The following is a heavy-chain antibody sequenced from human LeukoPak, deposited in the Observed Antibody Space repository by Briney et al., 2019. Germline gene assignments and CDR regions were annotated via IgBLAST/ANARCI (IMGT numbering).Heavy chain of an antibody. D-gene: IGHD6-13*01. V-gene: IGHV3-7*01. J-gene: IGHJ4*02. CDR2: IDQGGSVR. CDR1: GFSFSTYW. Sequence: GGSLRLSCAASGFSFSTYWMSWVRQTPEKGLEFVANIDQGGSVRNYMDSLKGRCTISRDNAKKSLYLEINSLRTDDTAVYYCARDPESSSFDLWGRGALVTVSS. CDR3: ARDPESSSFDL.